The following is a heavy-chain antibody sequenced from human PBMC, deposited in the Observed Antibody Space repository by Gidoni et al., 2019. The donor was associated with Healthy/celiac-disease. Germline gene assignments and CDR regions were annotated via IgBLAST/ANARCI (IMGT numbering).Heavy chain of an antibody. CDR2: ISSSSSYI. CDR3: ARDPGYDFWSGYDTDLYYFDY. D-gene: IGHD3-3*01. Sequence: EVQLVESGGGLVKPGGSLRLSCAASGFTFSSYSMNWFRQAPGKGLEWVSSISSSSSYIYYADSVKGRFTISRDNAKNSLYLQMNSLRAEDTAVYYCARDPGYDFWSGYDTDLYYFDYWGQGTLVTVSS. J-gene: IGHJ4*02. V-gene: IGHV3-21*01. CDR1: GFTFSSYS.